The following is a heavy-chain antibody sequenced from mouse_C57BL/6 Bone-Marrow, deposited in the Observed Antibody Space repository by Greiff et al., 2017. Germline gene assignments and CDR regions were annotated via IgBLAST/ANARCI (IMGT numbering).Heavy chain of an antibody. V-gene: IGHV1-64*01. Sequence: QVQLQQPGAELVKPGASVKLSCKASGYTFTSYWMHWVKQRPGQGLEWIGMIHPNSGSTNYNEKFKSKATLTVDKSSSTAYMQLSRLTSEDSAVYYCAREASYDGYYVRFAYWGQGTLVTVSA. D-gene: IGHD2-3*01. CDR2: IHPNSGST. J-gene: IGHJ3*01. CDR3: AREASYDGYYVRFAY. CDR1: GYTFTSYW.